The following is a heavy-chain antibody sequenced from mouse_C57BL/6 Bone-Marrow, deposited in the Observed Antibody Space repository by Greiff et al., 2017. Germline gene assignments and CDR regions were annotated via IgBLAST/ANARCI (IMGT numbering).Heavy chain of an antibody. D-gene: IGHD2-2*01. CDR2: IRSKSNNYAT. V-gene: IGHV10-1*01. J-gene: IGHJ3*01. CDR3: VRQRYGYDDLAY. Sequence: DVQLVESGGGLVQPKGSLKLSCAASGFSFNTYAMNWVRQAPGKGLEWVARIRSKSNNYATYYADSVKDRFTISRDDSESMLYLQMNNLKTEDTAMYYCVRQRYGYDDLAYWGQGTLVTVSA. CDR1: GFSFNTYA.